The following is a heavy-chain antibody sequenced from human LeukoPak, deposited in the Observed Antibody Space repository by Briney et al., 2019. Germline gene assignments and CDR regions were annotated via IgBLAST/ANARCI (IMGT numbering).Heavy chain of an antibody. CDR2: ISAYNGNT. J-gene: IGHJ6*03. CDR3: ARGRSYYDFWSGYYPRYYYYMDV. D-gene: IGHD3-3*01. V-gene: IGHV1-18*01. CDR1: GYTFTSYG. Sequence: AASVKVSCKASGYTFTSYGISWVRQAPGQGLEWMGWISAYNGNTNYAQKLQGRVTMTTDTSTSTAYMELRSLRSDDTAVYYCARGRSYYDFWSGYYPRYYYYMDVWGRGTTVTVSS.